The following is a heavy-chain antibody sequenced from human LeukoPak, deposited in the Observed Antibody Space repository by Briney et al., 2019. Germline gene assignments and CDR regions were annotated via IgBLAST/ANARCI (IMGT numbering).Heavy chain of an antibody. D-gene: IGHD6-13*01. CDR3: AKARYSRSWYFDY. Sequence: QTGGSLRLSCAASGFTFSSYAMSWVRQAPGKGLEWVSAISGSGGSTYYADSVKGRFTISRDNSKNTLYLQMNSLRAEDTAVYYCAKARYSRSWYFDYWGQGTLVTVSS. CDR2: ISGSGGST. CDR1: GFTFSSYA. J-gene: IGHJ4*02. V-gene: IGHV3-23*01.